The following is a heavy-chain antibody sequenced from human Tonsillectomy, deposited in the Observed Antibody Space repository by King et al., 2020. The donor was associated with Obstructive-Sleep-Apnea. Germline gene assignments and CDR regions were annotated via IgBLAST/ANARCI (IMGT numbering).Heavy chain of an antibody. J-gene: IGHJ4*02. V-gene: IGHV1-69*04. CDR2: IIPILGIV. CDR1: GGTFSIYA. CDR3: ARAWRDDYGDYVGDY. Sequence: VQLVQSGAEVKKPGSSVKVSCKAAGGTFSIYAISWGRQAPGQGLEWMGGIIPILGIVNYAQKIQGRVTITADKSTSTAYMELSSLRSEDTAVYYCARAWRDDYGDYVGDYWGQGTLVTVSS. D-gene: IGHD4-17*01.